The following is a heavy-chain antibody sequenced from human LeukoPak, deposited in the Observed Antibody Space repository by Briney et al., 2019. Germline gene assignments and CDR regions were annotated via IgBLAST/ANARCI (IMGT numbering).Heavy chain of an antibody. Sequence: SVKVSCKASGGTFSSYAISWVRQAPGQGLEWMGGIIPIFGTANYAQEFQGRVTITADESTSTAYMELSSLRSEDTAVYYCARMYCSSTSCEPWGQGTLVTVSS. CDR3: ARMYCSSTSCEP. CDR2: IIPIFGTA. V-gene: IGHV1-69*13. J-gene: IGHJ5*02. D-gene: IGHD2-2*01. CDR1: GGTFSSYA.